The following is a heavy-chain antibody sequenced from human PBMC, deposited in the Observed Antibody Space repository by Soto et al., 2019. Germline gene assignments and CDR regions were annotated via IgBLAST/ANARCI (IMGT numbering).Heavy chain of an antibody. CDR2: IYYSGST. CDR3: ATSDQGDYYYYGMDV. Sequence: ASETLSLTCTVSGGSISSYYWSWIRQPPGKGLEWIGYIYYSGSTNYNPSLKSRVTISVDTSKNQFSLKLSSVTAADTAVYYCATSDQGDYYYYGMDVWGQGTTVTVSS. CDR1: GGSISSYY. V-gene: IGHV4-59*01. J-gene: IGHJ6*02.